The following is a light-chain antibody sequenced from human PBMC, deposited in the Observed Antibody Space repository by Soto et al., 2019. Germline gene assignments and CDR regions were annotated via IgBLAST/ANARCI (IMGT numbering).Light chain of an antibody. Sequence: EIVLTQSPGTLSLSPGERATLSCRASQSVSSSYLALYQQKPGQAPRLLIYGASSRATGIPDRFSGSGSGTDFTLSISILEPEDFAVYYCQQYGSSPLFTFGPGTKVDIK. CDR2: GAS. CDR3: QQYGSSPLFT. V-gene: IGKV3-20*01. J-gene: IGKJ3*01. CDR1: QSVSSSY.